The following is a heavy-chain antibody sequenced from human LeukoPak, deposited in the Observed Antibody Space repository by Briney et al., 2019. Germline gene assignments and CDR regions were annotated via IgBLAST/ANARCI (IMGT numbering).Heavy chain of an antibody. J-gene: IGHJ4*02. D-gene: IGHD5/OR15-5a*01. CDR3: ARVGSVYYEVDY. Sequence: GGSLRLSCAASGFTVSANSRTWVRQAPGKGLEWVSILYSGGTTFYADSVKGRFTISRDNSNNTLYLQMNSLRAEDTALYYCARVGSVYYEVDYWGQGTLVTVSS. CDR1: GFTVSANS. CDR2: LYSGGTT. V-gene: IGHV3-53*01.